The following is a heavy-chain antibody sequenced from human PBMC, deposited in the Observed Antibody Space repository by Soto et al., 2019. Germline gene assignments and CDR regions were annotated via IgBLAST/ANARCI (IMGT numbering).Heavy chain of an antibody. V-gene: IGHV4-30-2*01. D-gene: IGHD4-17*01. Sequence: SDTLSLTCAVSGGSISSGGYSWSWIRQPPGKGLEWIGYIYHSGSTYYNPSLKSRVTISVDRSKNQFSLKLSSVTAADTAVYYCARGVTTVTTIDYWGQGTLVTVSS. J-gene: IGHJ4*02. CDR3: ARGVTTVTTIDY. CDR2: IYHSGST. CDR1: GGSISSGGYS.